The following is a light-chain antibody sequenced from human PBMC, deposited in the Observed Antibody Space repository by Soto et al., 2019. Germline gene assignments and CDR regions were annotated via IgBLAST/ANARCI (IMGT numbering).Light chain of an antibody. Sequence: VLTQSPLSLPGTLGQPAFISCRSSKSLVDSDGNTLLTWFQQRPGQSPRRLIHWASDRDSGVPDRFSGSGSGTVFTLNISRVEAEDVATYYCMQGTLPYTFGQGTRLDIK. CDR2: WAS. CDR3: MQGTLPYT. CDR1: KSLVDSDGNTL. J-gene: IGKJ2*01. V-gene: IGKV2-30*01.